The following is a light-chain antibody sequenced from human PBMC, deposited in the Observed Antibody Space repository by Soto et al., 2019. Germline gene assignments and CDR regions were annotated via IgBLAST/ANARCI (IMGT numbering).Light chain of an antibody. CDR1: QSISSG. Sequence: EIVMTQSPATLSLSLGERATLSCRASQSISSGLAWYQQKPGQAPRLLIYGASTSATGIPARFSGSGSGTEFNLTISQLESEECAVYYCHQQSSWPRTFGQGTKVDI. V-gene: IGKV3-15*01. CDR3: HQQSSWPRT. J-gene: IGKJ1*01. CDR2: GAS.